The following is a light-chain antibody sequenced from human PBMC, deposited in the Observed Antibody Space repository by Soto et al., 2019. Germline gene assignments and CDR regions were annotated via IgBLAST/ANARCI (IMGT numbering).Light chain of an antibody. Sequence: DIQMTQSPSTLSASVGDRVTITCRASQSIRTWLAWYQHKPGKAPKLLIYRASSLESGVPSRFSGSGSGTEFTLTISSLQPDDFATYYCQQYNSYWTFGQGTKVEIK. J-gene: IGKJ1*01. CDR2: RAS. CDR3: QQYNSYWT. V-gene: IGKV1-5*03. CDR1: QSIRTW.